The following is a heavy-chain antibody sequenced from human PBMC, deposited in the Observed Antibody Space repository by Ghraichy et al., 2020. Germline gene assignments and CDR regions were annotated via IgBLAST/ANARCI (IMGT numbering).Heavy chain of an antibody. V-gene: IGHV3-23*01. CDR1: GFTFSSYA. J-gene: IGHJ1*01. D-gene: IGHD3-10*01. CDR2: ISGSGGST. Sequence: GGSLRLSCAASGFTFSSYAMSWVRQAPGKGLEWVSAISGSGGSTYYADSVKGRFTISRDNSKNTLYLQMNSLRAEDTALYYCAKSSTYYYGSGSFHFQHWGQGTLVTVSS. CDR3: AKSSTYYYGSGSFHFQH.